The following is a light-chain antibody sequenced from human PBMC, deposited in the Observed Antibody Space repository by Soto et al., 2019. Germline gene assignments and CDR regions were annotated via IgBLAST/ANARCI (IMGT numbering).Light chain of an antibody. Sequence: EIVLTQSPGTLSWSPGERATLSSRASQSVSSSYLAGYQQKPGQAPRPLIYGASSRATGIPDRFSGSGSGTDFTLTISRLEPEDFAVYYCQQYGSSPPITFGQGTRLEIK. V-gene: IGKV3-20*01. CDR1: QSVSSSY. CDR3: QQYGSSPPIT. J-gene: IGKJ5*01. CDR2: GAS.